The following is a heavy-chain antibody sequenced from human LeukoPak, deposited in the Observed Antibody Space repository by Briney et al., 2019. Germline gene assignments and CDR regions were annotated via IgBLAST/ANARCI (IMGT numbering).Heavy chain of an antibody. CDR2: ISGSGGST. D-gene: IGHD3-10*01. CDR1: GFTFSSYA. Sequence: PGGSLRLSCAASGFTFSSYAMSWVRQAPGKGLEWVSAISGSGGSTYHADSVKGRFTISRDNSKNTLYLQMNSLRAEDTAVYYCAKDEYYYGSGSYYAIWGQGTMVTVSS. J-gene: IGHJ3*02. CDR3: AKDEYYYGSGSYYAI. V-gene: IGHV3-23*01.